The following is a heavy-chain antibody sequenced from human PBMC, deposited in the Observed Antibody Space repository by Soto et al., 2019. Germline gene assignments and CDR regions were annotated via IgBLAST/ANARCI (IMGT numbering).Heavy chain of an antibody. CDR1: GSTFSRYE. Sequence: GGSLRLSCVASGSTFSRYELNWVRQAPGKGLEWVSYISEGGGTIHYADSVKGRFTISRDNAKKSLYLQMNSLRVEDTAIYYCARNSGDYEVYWGQGTLVTVPS. J-gene: IGHJ4*02. CDR3: ARNSGDYEVY. V-gene: IGHV3-48*03. CDR2: ISEGGGTI. D-gene: IGHD4-17*01.